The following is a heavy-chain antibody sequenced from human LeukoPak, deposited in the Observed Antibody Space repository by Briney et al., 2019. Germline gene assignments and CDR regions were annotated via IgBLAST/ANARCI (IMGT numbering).Heavy chain of an antibody. V-gene: IGHV5-51*03. CDR1: GYSFTSYW. Sequence: PGKSLTISCKGSGYSFTSYWIGWVRQMPGKGLEWMGIIYPGDSDTRYSPSFQGQVTISADKSISTAYLQWSSLKASDTAMYYCARLGRYNWKSNWFDPWGQGTLVTVSP. J-gene: IGHJ5*02. D-gene: IGHD1-1*01. CDR3: ARLGRYNWKSNWFDP. CDR2: IYPGDSDT.